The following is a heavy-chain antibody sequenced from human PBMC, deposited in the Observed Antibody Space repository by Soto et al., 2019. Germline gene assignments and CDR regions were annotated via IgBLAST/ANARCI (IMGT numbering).Heavy chain of an antibody. CDR2: TYYRSRWYN. V-gene: IGHV6-1*01. CDR1: GDSFSSNSAA. D-gene: IGHD1-26*01. J-gene: IGHJ6*03. Sequence: SKTLSLTCAISGDSFSSNSAAWNWIRLSPSRGLEWLARTYYRSRWYNDYAVSVRSRITVNPDTSKNQFSLQLTSVTPDDTAVYYCEGNTSHKWYYMDVWGKGTTVTVSS. CDR3: EGNTSHKWYYMDV.